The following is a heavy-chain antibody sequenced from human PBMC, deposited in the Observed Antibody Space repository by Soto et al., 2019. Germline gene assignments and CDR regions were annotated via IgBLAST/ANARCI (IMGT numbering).Heavy chain of an antibody. CDR1: GYTFTSYA. V-gene: IGHV1-3*01. CDR2: INAGNGTA. D-gene: IGHD2-21*02. Sequence: ASVKVSCKASGYTFTSYAMHWVRQAPGQRLEWMGWINAGNGTANYAQKFQGRVTITADESTSTAYMELSSLRSEDTAVYYCASLAYCGGDCYSLTNYFDYWGQGTLVTGSS. J-gene: IGHJ4*02. CDR3: ASLAYCGGDCYSLTNYFDY.